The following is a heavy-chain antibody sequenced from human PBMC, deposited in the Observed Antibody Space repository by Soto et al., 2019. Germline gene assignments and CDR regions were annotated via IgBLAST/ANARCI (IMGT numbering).Heavy chain of an antibody. CDR1: GYTFTSYG. Sequence: ASVKVSCKASGYTFTSYGISWVRQAPGQGLEWMGWISAYNGNTNYAQKLQGRVTMTTDTSTSTAYMELRSPRSDDTAVYYCARALGGDYYYYYGMDVWGQGTTVPSP. J-gene: IGHJ6*02. V-gene: IGHV1-18*04. D-gene: IGHD3-16*01. CDR2: ISAYNGNT. CDR3: ARALGGDYYYYYGMDV.